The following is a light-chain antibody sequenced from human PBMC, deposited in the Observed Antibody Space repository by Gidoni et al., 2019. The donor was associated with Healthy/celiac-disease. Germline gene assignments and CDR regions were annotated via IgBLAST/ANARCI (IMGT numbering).Light chain of an antibody. J-gene: IGKJ1*01. CDR2: KAS. CDR1: QSISSC. V-gene: IGKV1-5*03. CDR3: QQYNRFPWT. Sequence: DIQMTQSPSPLSASVGDRVTITCRAIQSISSCLAWYHQKPGKAPKLLIYKASILESGVPSRFNGSGSGTEFSLPISSLQPDYFATYSCQQYNRFPWTFGQGTKVEIK.